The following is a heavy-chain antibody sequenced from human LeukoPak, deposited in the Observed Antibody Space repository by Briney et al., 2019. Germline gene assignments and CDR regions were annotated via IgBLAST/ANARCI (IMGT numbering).Heavy chain of an antibody. CDR1: GYTFTSYD. Sequence: ASVKVSCKASGYTFTSYDINWVRQAPGQGLEWMGWVSGYNGNTNYAQKFEGRVAMTTDTSSSTAYMELRSLRSDDTAIYYCARGDWFAPWGKGTLVTVSS. CDR3: ARGDWFAP. J-gene: IGHJ5*02. D-gene: IGHD2-21*01. CDR2: VSGYNGNT. V-gene: IGHV1-18*01.